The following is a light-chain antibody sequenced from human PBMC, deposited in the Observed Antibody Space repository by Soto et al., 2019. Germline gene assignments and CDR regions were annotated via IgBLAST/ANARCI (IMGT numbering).Light chain of an antibody. CDR3: SSYTSSSALVI. V-gene: IGLV2-14*01. Sequence: QSALTQPASVSGSPGQSITISCTGTSSDVGSYNYVSWYQQHPGKDPKLMIYDVTDRPSGVSNRFSGSKSGNTASLTISGLQAEDEAEYYCSSYTSSSALVIFGGGNKLTVL. CDR1: SSDVGSYNY. J-gene: IGLJ2*01. CDR2: DVT.